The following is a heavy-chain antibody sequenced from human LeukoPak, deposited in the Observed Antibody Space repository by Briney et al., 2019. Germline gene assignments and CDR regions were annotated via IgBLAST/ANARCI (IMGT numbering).Heavy chain of an antibody. CDR1: GGSISSCSYY. CDR2: IYTSGST. Sequence: PSETLSLTCSFSGGSISSCSYYWSWMRQPAGKGLEWIGRIYTSGSTNYNPSLKSRVTISVDKSKNQFSLKLSSVAFADTAVYYCARGVAGNYYFDYWGQGTLVTVSA. D-gene: IGHD6-19*01. J-gene: IGHJ4*02. V-gene: IGHV4-61*02. CDR3: ARGVAGNYYFDY.